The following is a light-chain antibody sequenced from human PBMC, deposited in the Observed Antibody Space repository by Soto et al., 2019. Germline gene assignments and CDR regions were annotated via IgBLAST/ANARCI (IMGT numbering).Light chain of an antibody. CDR1: QSVSSSY. CDR3: QQYVTYPWT. Sequence: EIVMTQSQATLSVSPGGTAALSCRASQSVSSSYLAWYQQKPGQAPRLLIYGASRRATGIPDRFTGSGSGTDFALTISRLEPEDFAVYYCQQYVTYPWTLGQGTKVDI. J-gene: IGKJ1*01. V-gene: IGKV3-20*01. CDR2: GAS.